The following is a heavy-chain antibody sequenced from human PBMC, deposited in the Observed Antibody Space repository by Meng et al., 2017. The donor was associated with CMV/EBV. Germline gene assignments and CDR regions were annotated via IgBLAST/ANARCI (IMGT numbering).Heavy chain of an antibody. D-gene: IGHD4-17*01. Sequence: VHLVQSADGVRTPEFAVKDSCKASGGTVGSCGVRWARMAPMQGLEWMGGIIPIFATANSSQKFQGRATITADETTSTAYRELSSLRAEDTDVYYCAREVNAYGDAWYFDLWGRGTLVTVSS. V-gene: IGHV1-69*12. CDR3: AREVNAYGDAWYFDL. CDR2: IIPIFATA. CDR1: GGTVGSCG. J-gene: IGHJ2*01.